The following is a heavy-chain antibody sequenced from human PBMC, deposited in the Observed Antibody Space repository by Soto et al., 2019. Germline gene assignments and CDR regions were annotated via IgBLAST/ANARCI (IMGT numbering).Heavy chain of an antibody. J-gene: IGHJ6*02. Sequence: GGSLRLSCAASGFTFSSHSLNWVCQAPGKVPEWASSISRSSSYIYYADSVKARFTISRDNAKNSLYLQRNSLRAEDTAVYYSARDQVTGTTTGRYYHRMDVWGQGSTLTAS. CDR3: ARDQVTGTTTGRYYHRMDV. D-gene: IGHD1-7*01. CDR1: GFTFSSHS. V-gene: IGHV3-21*01. CDR2: ISRSSSYI.